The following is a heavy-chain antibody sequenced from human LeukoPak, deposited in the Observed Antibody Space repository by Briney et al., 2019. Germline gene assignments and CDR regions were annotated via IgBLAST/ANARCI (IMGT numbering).Heavy chain of an antibody. CDR3: TKDLGYSSSWYQSNWFDP. Sequence: GGSLRLSCSASGFTFSSYAMSWVRQAPGKGLEWVSAISGSGGSTYYADSVKGRFTISRDNAKNKLELQMNSMRAEDTAVYYCTKDLGYSSSWYQSNWFDPWGQGNLVTVSS. D-gene: IGHD6-13*01. CDR2: ISGSGGST. CDR1: GFTFSSYA. V-gene: IGHV3-23*01. J-gene: IGHJ5*02.